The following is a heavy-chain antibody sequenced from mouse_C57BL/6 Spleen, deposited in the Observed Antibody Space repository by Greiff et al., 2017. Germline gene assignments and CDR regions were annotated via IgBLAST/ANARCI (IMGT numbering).Heavy chain of an antibody. D-gene: IGHD1-1*01. J-gene: IGHJ3*01. CDR1: GYTFTSYW. Sequence: QVQLQQPGAELVKPGASVKMSCKASGYTFTSYWITWVKQRPGQGLAWIGDIYPGSGSTNYTEKFKSKSTLTVDTSSSTAYLQLSSLTSEESAVYYCARTWNYGSRFFAYWGQGTLVTVSA. V-gene: IGHV1-55*01. CDR3: ARTWNYGSRFFAY. CDR2: IYPGSGST.